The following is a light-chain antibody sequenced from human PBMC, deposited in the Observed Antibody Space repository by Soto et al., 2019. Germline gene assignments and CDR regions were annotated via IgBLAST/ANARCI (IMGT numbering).Light chain of an antibody. Sequence: QAVVTQEPSLTVSPGGTVTLTCSSSTGPVTGGFYPNWFQQKPGQAPRPLIYSISNKHSGTPARFSGSLLGGKATLTLSSVQPEDEAEYFCLLYYDTDRVFGGGTKLTVL. CDR3: LLYYDTDRV. V-gene: IGLV7-43*01. J-gene: IGLJ2*01. CDR2: SIS. CDR1: TGPVTGGFY.